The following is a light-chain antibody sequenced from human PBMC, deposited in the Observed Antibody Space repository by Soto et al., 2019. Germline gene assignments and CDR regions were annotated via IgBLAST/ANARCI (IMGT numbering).Light chain of an antibody. V-gene: IGKV3-11*01. CDR3: QQRSNWPST. J-gene: IGKJ4*01. CDR2: DAS. CDR1: QSVSGY. Sequence: EIVLTQSPATLSLSPGNRTTLSCRASQSVSGYLAWYQQKPGQAPRLLIYDASNRATGIPARFSGSGSGTDVTLTITSREPEDCAVYYCQQRSNWPSTFGGGTKVEI.